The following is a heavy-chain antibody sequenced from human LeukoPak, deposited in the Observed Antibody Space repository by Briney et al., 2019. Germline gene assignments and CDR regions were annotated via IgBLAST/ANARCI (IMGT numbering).Heavy chain of an antibody. CDR2: IYHSGST. Sequence: VKPSETLSLTCAVSGYSISSGYYWGWIRQPPGKGLEWIGNIYHSGSTYYNPSLKSRVTISLDTSKNQFSLKLSSVTAADTAVYYCARIYSSSSGCYFDYWGQGTLVTVSS. V-gene: IGHV4-38-2*01. J-gene: IGHJ4*02. CDR1: GYSISSGYY. CDR3: ARIYSSSSGCYFDY. D-gene: IGHD6-6*01.